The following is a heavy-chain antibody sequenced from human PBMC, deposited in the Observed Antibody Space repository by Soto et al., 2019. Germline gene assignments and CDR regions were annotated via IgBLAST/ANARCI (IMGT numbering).Heavy chain of an antibody. Sequence: QITLKESGPTLVKPTQTLTLTCTFSGFSLSTSGVGVGWIRQPPGKALEWLALIYWDDDKRYSPSLKSRLTITKDTSKNQVVLTMTNMDPVDTATYYCAHRRRFCSGTSCYSIWFDPWGQGTLVTVSS. CDR2: IYWDDDK. J-gene: IGHJ5*02. V-gene: IGHV2-5*02. CDR1: GFSLSTSGVG. D-gene: IGHD2-15*01. CDR3: AHRRRFCSGTSCYSIWFDP.